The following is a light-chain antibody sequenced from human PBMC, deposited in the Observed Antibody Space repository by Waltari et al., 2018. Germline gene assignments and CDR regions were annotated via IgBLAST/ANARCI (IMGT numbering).Light chain of an antibody. Sequence: EIVLTQSPDFLSVTPMQKVTITCRATQSVGSTLHWYQQKAHQSPKLLIKYASHSMPGVPSRFSGSGSGTDFTLTISSLEVEDAAAYYCHQSRSFPVTLGGGTEVEI. CDR2: YAS. CDR1: QSVGST. V-gene: IGKV6D-21*02. CDR3: HQSRSFPVT. J-gene: IGKJ4*01.